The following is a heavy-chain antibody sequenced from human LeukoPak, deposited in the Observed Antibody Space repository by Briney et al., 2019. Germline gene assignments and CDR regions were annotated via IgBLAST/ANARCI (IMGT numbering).Heavy chain of an antibody. Sequence: PSETLSLTCTVSDGSISSSSYYWGWIRQPPGKGLEWIGSIYYSGSTYYNPSLKSRVTISVDTSKNQFSLKLSSVTAADTAVYYCASAVNYDFYMDVWGKGTTVTVSS. J-gene: IGHJ6*03. D-gene: IGHD3-3*01. CDR2: IYYSGST. CDR1: DGSISSSSYY. CDR3: ASAVNYDFYMDV. V-gene: IGHV4-39*01.